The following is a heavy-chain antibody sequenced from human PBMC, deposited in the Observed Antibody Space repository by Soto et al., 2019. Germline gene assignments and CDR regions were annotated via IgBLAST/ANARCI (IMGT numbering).Heavy chain of an antibody. J-gene: IGHJ4*02. V-gene: IGHV3-30*18. CDR2: ISYDGSNK. CDR3: AKDQGRTGDLDY. Sequence: PGGSLRLSCAASGFTFSGYGMHWVRQAPGKGLEWVAVISYDGSNKYYADSVKGRFTISRDNSKNMLYLQMNSLRAEDTAVYYCAKDQGRTGDLDYWGQGTLVTVSS. D-gene: IGHD7-27*01. CDR1: GFTFSGYG.